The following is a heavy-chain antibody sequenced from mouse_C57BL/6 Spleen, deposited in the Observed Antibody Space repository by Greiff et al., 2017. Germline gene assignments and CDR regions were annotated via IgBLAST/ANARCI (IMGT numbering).Heavy chain of an antibody. CDR1: GYTFTSYG. D-gene: IGHD6-5*01. Sequence: DVQLVESGAELVRPGSSVKMSCKTSGYTFTSYGINWVKQRPGQGLEWIGYIYIGNGYTEYNEKFKGKATLTSDTSSSTAYMQLSSLTSEDSAIYFCAKPGKKDMHAMDYWGQGTSVTVSS. CDR2: IYIGNGYT. V-gene: IGHV1-58*01. CDR3: AKPGKKDMHAMDY. J-gene: IGHJ4*01.